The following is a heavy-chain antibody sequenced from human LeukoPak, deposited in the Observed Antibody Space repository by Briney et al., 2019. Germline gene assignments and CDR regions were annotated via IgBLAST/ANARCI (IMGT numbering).Heavy chain of an antibody. CDR1: GYTFGGYG. CDR2: ISAYNGHT. Sequence: ASVKVSCKASGYTFGGYGVTWVRQAPGQGLEWMGWISAYNGHTNYAQKLQGRVTMTTDTSTRTAHMELRSLRSDDSAVYYCARAGSSEWPPVSFDYWGQGSLVTVSS. V-gene: IGHV1-18*01. CDR3: ARAGSSEWPPVSFDY. J-gene: IGHJ4*02. D-gene: IGHD3-10*01.